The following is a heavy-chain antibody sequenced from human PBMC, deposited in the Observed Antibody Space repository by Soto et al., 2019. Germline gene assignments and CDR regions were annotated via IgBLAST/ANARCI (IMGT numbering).Heavy chain of an antibody. CDR2: IYYSGSN. CDR3: ARGKTVAAAGPFDY. J-gene: IGHJ4*02. Sequence: QVQLQESGPGLVKPSQTLSLTCTVSGGSISSGGYYWSWICQHPGKGPEWIGYIYYSGSNYYNPSLKSRVTISGDTSKNQFSLKLSSVTAADTAVYYCARGKTVAAAGPFDYWGQGTLVTVSS. V-gene: IGHV4-31*03. D-gene: IGHD6-13*01. CDR1: GGSISSGGYY.